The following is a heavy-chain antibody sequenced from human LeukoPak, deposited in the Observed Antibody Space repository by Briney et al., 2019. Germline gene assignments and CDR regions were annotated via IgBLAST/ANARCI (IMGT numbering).Heavy chain of an antibody. CDR1: GFTFSNYG. V-gene: IGHV3-30*03. Sequence: GGSLRLSCAASGFTFSNYGMHWVRQAPREGLEWVAIISYDGSTKYYADSVKGRFTISRDNSKNTLYLQMNSLRAEDTAVYFCARPPHSCSSTSCYSQYWGQGTLVTVSP. D-gene: IGHD2-2*02. CDR3: ARPPHSCSSTSCYSQY. CDR2: ISYDGSTK. J-gene: IGHJ4*02.